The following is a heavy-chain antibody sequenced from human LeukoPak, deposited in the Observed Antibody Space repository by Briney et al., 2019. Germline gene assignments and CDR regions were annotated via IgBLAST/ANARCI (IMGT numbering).Heavy chain of an antibody. Sequence: PSETLSLTCTVSGSSINSADYWGWIRQPPGKGLEYIGSIFHRGRAYYNPSLESRITISMDTSKNQFSLKLDSVTAADTAVYYCARAVERYNFWSGYYRTDYYYYMDVWGKGTTVTVSS. CDR1: GSSINSADY. D-gene: IGHD3-3*01. V-gene: IGHV4-38-2*02. J-gene: IGHJ6*03. CDR2: IFHRGRA. CDR3: ARAVERYNFWSGYYRTDYYYYMDV.